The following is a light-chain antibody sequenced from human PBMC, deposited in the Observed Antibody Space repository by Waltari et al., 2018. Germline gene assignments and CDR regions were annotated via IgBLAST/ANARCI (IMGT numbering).Light chain of an antibody. J-gene: IGKJ4*01. Sequence: DIQMTPSPSSLSASVGDKVTITCHACQGIRSWVAWYQKKTGKDPKHLIYAASSLQRGVSSRLSGSGSGTDYIFTISSLQPEDFATDYCEQYADLPLTLGGGTKVEIK. CDR1: QGIRSW. CDR2: AAS. CDR3: EQYADLPLT. V-gene: IGKV1D-16*01.